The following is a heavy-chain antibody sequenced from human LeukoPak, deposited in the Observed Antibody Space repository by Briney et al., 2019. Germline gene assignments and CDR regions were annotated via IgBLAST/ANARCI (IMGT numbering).Heavy chain of an antibody. J-gene: IGHJ4*02. CDR1: GGTFSSYA. V-gene: IGHV1-69*13. D-gene: IGHD3-22*01. CDR3: AETYYYDSSGYYHFDY. Sequence: SVKVSCKASGGTFSSYAISWVRQAPGQGLEWMGGIIPIFGTANYAQKFQGRVTIAADESTSTAYMELSSLRSEDTAVYYCAETYYYDSSGYYHFDYWGQGTLVTVSS. CDR2: IIPIFGTA.